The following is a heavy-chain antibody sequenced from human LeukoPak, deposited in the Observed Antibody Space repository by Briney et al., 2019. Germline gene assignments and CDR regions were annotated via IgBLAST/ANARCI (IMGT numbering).Heavy chain of an antibody. Sequence: PGGSLRLSCAASGFTFSSYSMNWVRQAPGKGLEWVSYISSSSSTIYYADSVKGRFTISRDNAKNSLYLQMNSLRAEDTAVYYCARQGVTTFGVGTLAYYMDVWGKGTTVTVSS. V-gene: IGHV3-48*04. D-gene: IGHD3-3*01. CDR3: ARQGVTTFGVGTLAYYMDV. CDR2: ISSSSSTI. J-gene: IGHJ6*03. CDR1: GFTFSSYS.